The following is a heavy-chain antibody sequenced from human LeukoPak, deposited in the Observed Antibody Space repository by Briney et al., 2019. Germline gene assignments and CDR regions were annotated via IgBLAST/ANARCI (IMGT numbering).Heavy chain of an antibody. V-gene: IGHV3-66*01. Sequence: GGSLRLSCAASGFTVSSTYMSWVRQAPGKGLEWVSVIYSGGTTYYADSVKGRFTISRDNSKNTLYLQMNSLRAEDTAVYYCAKAVRGYYYGTLDYWGQGTLVTVSS. CDR3: AKAVRGYYYGTLDY. CDR1: GFTVSSTY. CDR2: IYSGGTT. J-gene: IGHJ4*02. D-gene: IGHD5-18*01.